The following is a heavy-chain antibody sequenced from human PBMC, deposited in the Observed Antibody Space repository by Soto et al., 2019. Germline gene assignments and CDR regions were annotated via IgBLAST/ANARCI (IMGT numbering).Heavy chain of an antibody. D-gene: IGHD3-3*01. Sequence: PSETLSLTCAVYGGSFSGYYWSWIRQPPGKGLEWIGEINHSGSTNYNPSLKSRVTISVDTSKNQFSLKLSSVTAADTAVYYCARGRDDDFWSGYQYYFDYWGQGTLVTVSS. J-gene: IGHJ4*02. CDR3: ARGRDDDFWSGYQYYFDY. V-gene: IGHV4-34*01. CDR2: INHSGST. CDR1: GGSFSGYY.